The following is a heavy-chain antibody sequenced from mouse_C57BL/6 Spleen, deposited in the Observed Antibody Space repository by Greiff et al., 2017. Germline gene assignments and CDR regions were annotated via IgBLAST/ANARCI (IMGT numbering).Heavy chain of an antibody. CDR3: AEVYGIPDYFDY. D-gene: IGHD2-1*01. J-gene: IGHJ2*01. V-gene: IGHV1-81*01. CDR1: GYTFTSYG. Sequence: VQLQQSGAELARPGASVKLSCKASGYTFTSYGISWVKQRTGQGLEWIGEIYPRSGNTYYNEKFKGKATLTADKSSSTAYMELRSLTSEDSAVYFCAEVYGIPDYFDYWGQGTTLTVSS. CDR2: IYPRSGNT.